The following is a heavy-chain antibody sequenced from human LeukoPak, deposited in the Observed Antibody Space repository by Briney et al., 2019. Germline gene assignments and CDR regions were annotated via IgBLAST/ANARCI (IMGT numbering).Heavy chain of an antibody. CDR3: AEGVLLTYYDFWSGYTDVSNFDY. CDR1: GYTFTSYA. J-gene: IGHJ4*02. CDR2: INTNTGNP. Sequence: ASVKVSCKASGYTFTSYAMNWVRQAPGQGLEWMGWINTNTGNPTYAQGFTGRFVFSLDTSVSTAYLQISSLKAEDTAVYYCAEGVLLTYYDFWSGYTDVSNFDYWGQGTLVTVSS. V-gene: IGHV7-4-1*02. D-gene: IGHD3-3*01.